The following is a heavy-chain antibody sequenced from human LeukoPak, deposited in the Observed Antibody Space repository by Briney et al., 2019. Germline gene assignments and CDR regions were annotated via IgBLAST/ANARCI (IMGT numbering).Heavy chain of an antibody. CDR3: ARADYGDYGGFDY. J-gene: IGHJ4*02. D-gene: IGHD4-17*01. CDR2: IYYSGST. CDR1: GGSISSGDYY. V-gene: IGHV4-30-4*01. Sequence: PSETLSLTCTVSGGSISSGDYYWSWIRQPPGKGLEWLGYIYYSGSTYYNPSLKGRVIISGDTSKNQFSLKLSSVTAADTAVYYCARADYGDYGGFDYWGQGTLVTVSS.